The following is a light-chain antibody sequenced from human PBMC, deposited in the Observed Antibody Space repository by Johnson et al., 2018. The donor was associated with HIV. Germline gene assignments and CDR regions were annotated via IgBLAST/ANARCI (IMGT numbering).Light chain of an antibody. Sequence: QSVLTQPPSVSAAPGQKVTISCSGSSSNIGNNYVSWYQQLPGTAPKLLIYDNNKRPSGIPDRFSGSKSGTSATLYITGLQPGDEADYYCGTWDSSLSAYVFGTGTKVTVL. CDR2: DNN. V-gene: IGLV1-51*01. J-gene: IGLJ1*01. CDR1: SSNIGNNY. CDR3: GTWDSSLSAYV.